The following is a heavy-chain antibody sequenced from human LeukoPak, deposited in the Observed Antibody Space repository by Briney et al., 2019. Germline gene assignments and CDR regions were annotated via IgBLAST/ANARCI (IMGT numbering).Heavy chain of an antibody. V-gene: IGHV3-53*01. D-gene: IGHD3-22*01. CDR1: GFIVSSNY. CDR2: ICGACNT. CDR3: ASLSYYYDRHRSSDY. J-gene: IGHJ4*02. Sequence: GGSLRLSCAASGFIVSSNYMTWVRQAPAKGLEWVAVICGACNTYYADSVKGRFTNSRDNSKYTLYRQMNSLRAEDTAIYYCASLSYYYDRHRSSDYWGQGNLVTVSS.